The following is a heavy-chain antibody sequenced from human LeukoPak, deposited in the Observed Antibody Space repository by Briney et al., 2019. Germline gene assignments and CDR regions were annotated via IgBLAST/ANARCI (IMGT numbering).Heavy chain of an antibody. V-gene: IGHV3-30*04. CDR3: AKQLRPDDY. J-gene: IGHJ4*02. CDR1: GFTFSNYA. Sequence: GRSLRLSCAASGFTFSNYAMHWVRQAPGKGLEWVSVMSNDGSDKYYADSVKGRFTISRDNAKNTLYLQMNSLRREDTGLYYCAKQLRPDDYWGQGTLVTVSS. CDR2: MSNDGSDK. D-gene: IGHD1-14*01.